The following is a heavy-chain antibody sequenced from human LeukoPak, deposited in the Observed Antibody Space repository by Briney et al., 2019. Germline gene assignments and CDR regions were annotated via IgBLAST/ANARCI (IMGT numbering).Heavy chain of an antibody. CDR3: TTSLHYYDSSGYYY. D-gene: IGHD3-22*01. V-gene: IGHV3-15*01. Sequence: GGSLRLSCAASGFTFSNAWMSWVRQAPGKGLEWVGRIKSKTDGGTTDYAAPVKGRFTISRDDSKNTLYLQMNSLKIEDTAVYYCTTSLHYYDSSGYYYWGQGTLVTVSS. CDR2: IKSKTDGGTT. J-gene: IGHJ4*02. CDR1: GFTFSNAW.